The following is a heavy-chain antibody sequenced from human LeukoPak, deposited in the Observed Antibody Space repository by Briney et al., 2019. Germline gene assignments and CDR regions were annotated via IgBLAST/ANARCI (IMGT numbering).Heavy chain of an antibody. CDR2: ISGSGGST. V-gene: IGHV3-23*01. Sequence: GGSLRLSCAASGFTFSSYAMSWVRQAPGKGLEWVSAISGSGGSTYYADSVKGRLTISRDNSKNTLYLQMNSLRAEDTAVYYCAKENGYYDSSGYYLDYFDYWGQGTLVTVSS. D-gene: IGHD3-22*01. J-gene: IGHJ4*02. CDR3: AKENGYYDSSGYYLDYFDY. CDR1: GFTFSSYA.